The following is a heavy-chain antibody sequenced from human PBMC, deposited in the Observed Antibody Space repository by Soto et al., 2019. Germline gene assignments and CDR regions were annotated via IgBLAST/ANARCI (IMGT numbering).Heavy chain of an antibody. D-gene: IGHD3-22*01. V-gene: IGHV1-18*01. CDR3: ARVGSSGYLL. J-gene: IGHJ4*02. CDR1: GYTFSGYD. CDR2: ISAYNGNT. Sequence: ASVKVSCKASGYTFSGYDINWVRQAPGQGLEWMGWISAYNGNTNYEQKLQDRVTMTTDTSTSTAYMELRSLRSDDTAVYYCARVGSSGYLLWGQGTLVTVSS.